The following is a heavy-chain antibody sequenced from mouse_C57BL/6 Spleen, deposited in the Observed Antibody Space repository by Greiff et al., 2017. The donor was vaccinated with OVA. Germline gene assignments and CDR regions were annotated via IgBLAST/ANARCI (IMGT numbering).Heavy chain of an antibody. V-gene: IGHV1-82*01. CDR1: GYAFSSSW. CDR3: ARSKDDYDGYYFDY. CDR2: IYPGDGNT. J-gene: IGHJ2*01. D-gene: IGHD2-4*01. Sequence: QVHVKQSGPELVQPGASVKLSCQASGYAFSSSWMNWVKQRPGKGLEWIGRIYPGDGNTNYNGNFKGKATLTADNSSSTAYMQLSSLTSEDSAVYICARSKDDYDGYYFDYWGQGTTLTVSS.